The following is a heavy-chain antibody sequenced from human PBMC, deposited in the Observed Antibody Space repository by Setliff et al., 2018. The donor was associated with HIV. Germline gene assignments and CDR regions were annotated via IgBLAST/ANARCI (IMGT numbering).Heavy chain of an antibody. J-gene: IGHJ4*02. CDR1: GYTFTDYY. D-gene: IGHD1-26*01. Sequence: GASVKVSCKASGYTFTDYYIHWVRQAPGQGLEWMGWINPKSGNTKYAQKFQDRVTMTRDTSISTAYMELSRLTSDDTAVYYCARAIAWGGSYWNFDYWGQGTLVTVS. CDR3: ARAIAWGGSYWNFDY. CDR2: INPKSGNT. V-gene: IGHV1-2*02.